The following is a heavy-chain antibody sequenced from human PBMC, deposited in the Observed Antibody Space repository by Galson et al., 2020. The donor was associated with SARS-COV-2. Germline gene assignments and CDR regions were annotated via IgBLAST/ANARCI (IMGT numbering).Heavy chain of an antibody. J-gene: IGHJ4*01. V-gene: IGHV3-23*01. CDR1: GFTFTTYA. CDR3: AKSSERVSITVYVVSFPEHFDY. Sequence: GESLKISCAASGFTFTTYAMSWVRQAPGKGLEWVATISGSGATTYYADSAKGRFTISKDNSKNTLNLQINSLRLEDTAVYYCAKSSERVSITVYVVSFPEHFDYW. CDR2: ISGSGATT. D-gene: IGHD3-22*01.